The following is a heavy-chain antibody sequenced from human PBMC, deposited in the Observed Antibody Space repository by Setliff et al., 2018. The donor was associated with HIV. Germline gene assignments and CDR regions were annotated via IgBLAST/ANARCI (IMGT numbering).Heavy chain of an antibody. CDR3: ARVWDWNYDLGY. D-gene: IGHD1-7*01. CDR1: GYTFTSYG. J-gene: IGHJ4*02. Sequence: ASVKVSCKASGYTFTSYGISWVRQAPGQGLEWMGWISAYNGNTNYAQRFQGRVTMTRDTSTSTAYMELRSLRSDDTAVYYCARVWDWNYDLGYWGQGTLVTVSS. V-gene: IGHV1-18*01. CDR2: ISAYNGNT.